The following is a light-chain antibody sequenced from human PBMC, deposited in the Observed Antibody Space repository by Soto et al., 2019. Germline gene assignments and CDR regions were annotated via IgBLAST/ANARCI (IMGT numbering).Light chain of an antibody. CDR1: QSVSSN. CDR2: GAS. V-gene: IGKV3-15*01. CDR3: QQYNNWSGT. Sequence: EIVMTKSPATLSVSPGERAALSCRASQSVSSNLAWYQQKPGQAPRLLIYGASTRATGIPARFSGSGSGTEFTLTISSLQSEDFAVYYCQQYNNWSGTFGGGTKVEIK. J-gene: IGKJ4*01.